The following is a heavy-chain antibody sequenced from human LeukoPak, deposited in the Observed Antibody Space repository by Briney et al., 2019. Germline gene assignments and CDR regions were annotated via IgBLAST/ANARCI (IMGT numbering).Heavy chain of an antibody. V-gene: IGHV3-33*01. D-gene: IGHD5-12*01. CDR1: GFTFSSYG. CDR3: ARVRDGYNWFDP. J-gene: IGHJ5*02. Sequence: GGSLRLSCAASGFTFSSYGMHWVRQAPGKGLEWVAVIWYDGSNKYYADSVKGRFTISRDNSKNTLYLQMNSLRAEDTALYYLARVRDGYNWFDPGGKETLVPVSS. CDR2: IWYDGSNK.